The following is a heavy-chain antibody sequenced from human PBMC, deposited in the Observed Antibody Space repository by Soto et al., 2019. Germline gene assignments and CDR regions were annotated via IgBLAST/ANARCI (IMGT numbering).Heavy chain of an antibody. Sequence: QVQLVESGGGVVQPGRSLRLSCAASGFTFSSYGMHWVRQAPGKGLEWVAVIWYDGNNKYYADSVKGRFTISRDNSKNTLYLLMNSLRGEDTAVYYCARARYPVIAAGGPDYWGQGTLVTVSS. CDR2: IWYDGNNK. V-gene: IGHV3-33*01. CDR1: GFTFSSYG. D-gene: IGHD6-13*01. J-gene: IGHJ4*02. CDR3: ARARYPVIAAGGPDY.